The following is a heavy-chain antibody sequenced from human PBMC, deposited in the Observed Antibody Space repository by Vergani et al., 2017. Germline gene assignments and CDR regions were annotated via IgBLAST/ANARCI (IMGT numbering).Heavy chain of an antibody. J-gene: IGHJ2*01. CDR2: INTNTGNP. D-gene: IGHD3-22*01. CDR3: AREVYDSSGYYSPRSYWYFDL. Sequence: QVQLVQSGAEVKKPGSSVKVSCKASGYTFTGYYMHWVRQAPGQGLEWMGWINTNTGNPTYAQGFTGRFVFSLDTSVSTAYLQISSLKAEDTAVYYCAREVYDSSGYYSPRSYWYFDLWGRGTLVTVSS. V-gene: IGHV7-4-1*02. CDR1: GYTFTGYY.